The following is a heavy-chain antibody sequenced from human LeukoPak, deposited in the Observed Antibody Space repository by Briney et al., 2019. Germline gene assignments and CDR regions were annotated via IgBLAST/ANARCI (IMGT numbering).Heavy chain of an antibody. CDR2: ISGSGTST. V-gene: IGHV3-23*01. Sequence: GWSLKLSCVASGFSFNAYAMSWVRQAPGKGLEWVSGISGSGTSTYYADSVRGRFSISRDNSRDTAFLSMSSLSAEDTAVYYCAKSSVVTPSGSFDYWGQGTLVTVSS. J-gene: IGHJ4*02. D-gene: IGHD2-15*01. CDR3: AKSSVVTPSGSFDY. CDR1: GFSFNAYA.